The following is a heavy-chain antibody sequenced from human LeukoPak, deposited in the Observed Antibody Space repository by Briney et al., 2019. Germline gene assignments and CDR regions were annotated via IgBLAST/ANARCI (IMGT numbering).Heavy chain of an antibody. Sequence: GASVKVSCKASGYTFTGHYMNWVRLAPGQGLEWMGWINPTGGTTYAQKFQDRVTMTRDTSINTAYMELSGLRSDDTAVHYCARDLGWSSSHWGQGTLVTVSS. V-gene: IGHV1-2*02. CDR2: INPTGGT. CDR3: ARDLGWSSSH. D-gene: IGHD6-6*01. CDR1: GYTFTGHY. J-gene: IGHJ4*02.